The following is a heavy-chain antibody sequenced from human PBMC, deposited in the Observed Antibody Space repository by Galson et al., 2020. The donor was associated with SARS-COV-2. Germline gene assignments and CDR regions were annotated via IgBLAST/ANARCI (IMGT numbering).Heavy chain of an antibody. D-gene: IGHD3-9*01. CDR2: IYYTESN. V-gene: IGHV4-39*01. J-gene: IGHJ4*02. Sequence: SETLSLTCTVSGGSISSSNNYWGRVRQPPGKGLEWIGSIYYTESNYYNPSLTSRVTMSVDTSRNQFSLKLSSVTAADTAVYYCARQILTGYYSFYYFDFWGQGTLVTVSS. CDR1: GGSISSSNNY. CDR3: ARQILTGYYSFYYFDF.